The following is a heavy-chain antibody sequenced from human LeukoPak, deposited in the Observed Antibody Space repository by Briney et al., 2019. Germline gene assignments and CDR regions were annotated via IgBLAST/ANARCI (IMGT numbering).Heavy chain of an antibody. CDR1: GYTFTGYY. Sequence: ASVKVSCKASGYTFTGYYMHWVRQAPEQGLEWMGWINPNSGGTNYAQKFQGRVTMTRDTSISTAYMELSRLRSDDTAVYYCARGGLYCSSTSCYRYYYGSGGTFDYWGQGTLVTVSS. J-gene: IGHJ4*02. CDR2: INPNSGGT. CDR3: ARGGLYCSSTSCYRYYYGSGGTFDY. V-gene: IGHV1-2*02. D-gene: IGHD2-2*02.